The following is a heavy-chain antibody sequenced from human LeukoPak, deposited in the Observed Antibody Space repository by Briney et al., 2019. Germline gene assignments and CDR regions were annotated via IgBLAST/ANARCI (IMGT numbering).Heavy chain of an antibody. CDR2: IYYSGST. D-gene: IGHD6-13*01. J-gene: IGHJ4*02. CDR1: GGSISSYY. Sequence: PSETLSLTCTVSGGSISSYYWSWIRQPTGKGLEWIGYIYYSGSTNYNPSLKSRVTISVDTSKNQFSLKLSSVTAADTAVYYCARALGSSWYFYMGSHYYFDYWGQGTLVAVSS. V-gene: IGHV4-59*01. CDR3: ARALGSSWYFYMGSHYYFDY.